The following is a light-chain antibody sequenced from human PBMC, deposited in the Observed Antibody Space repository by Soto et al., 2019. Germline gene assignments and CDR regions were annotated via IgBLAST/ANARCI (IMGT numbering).Light chain of an antibody. CDR2: DAS. J-gene: IGKJ4*01. V-gene: IGKV3-11*01. CDR1: ESVSSC. CDR3: QQQSNRSPLT. Sequence: IVWTQIPAILTWSPGERATLSCRASESVSSCLAWYQQKPGQAPRLLIYDASNRATGSPARFSGSGSGTDFTPTISSRQPEEVAAYYYQQQSNRSPLTFGQGTKVDI.